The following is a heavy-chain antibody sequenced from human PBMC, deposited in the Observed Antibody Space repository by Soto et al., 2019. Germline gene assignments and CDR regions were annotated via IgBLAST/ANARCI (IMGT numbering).Heavy chain of an antibody. CDR1: GFTFSSYA. Sequence: GGSLRLSCAASGFTFSSYAMHWVRQAPGKGLEWVAVISYDGSNKYYADSVKGRFTISRDNSKNTLYLQMNSLRAEDTAVYYCAKHQHSSGWYSPFDYWGQGTLVTVSS. CDR2: ISYDGSNK. J-gene: IGHJ4*02. V-gene: IGHV3-30-3*02. CDR3: AKHQHSSGWYSPFDY. D-gene: IGHD6-19*01.